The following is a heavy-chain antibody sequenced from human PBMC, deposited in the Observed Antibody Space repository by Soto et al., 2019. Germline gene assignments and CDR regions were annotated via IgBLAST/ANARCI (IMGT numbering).Heavy chain of an antibody. CDR3: ARSVGATTDHWFDP. D-gene: IGHD1-26*01. J-gene: IGHJ5*02. CDR2: ISAYNGNT. Sequence: QVQLVQSGAEVKKPGASVKVSCKASGYTFINYGITWVRQAPGQGLEWMGWISAYNGNTNYAQKLQGRVTMTTDTSTSTAYMELRSLRSDDTAVYYCARSVGATTDHWFDPWGQGTLVTVSS. V-gene: IGHV1-18*01. CDR1: GYTFINYG.